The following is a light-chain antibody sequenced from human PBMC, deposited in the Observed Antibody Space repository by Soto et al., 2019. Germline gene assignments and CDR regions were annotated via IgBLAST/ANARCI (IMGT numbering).Light chain of an antibody. Sequence: QSVLTQPPSVSAARGQKVTISCSGSSSNIGENSVSWYQQVPGTAPKLLIYDNNKGPSGIPDRFSGSKSDTSATLVITGLQTGDEADYYCGTWDSRLSVVVFGGGTKLTVL. CDR2: DNN. V-gene: IGLV1-51*01. J-gene: IGLJ2*01. CDR3: GTWDSRLSVVV. CDR1: SSNIGENS.